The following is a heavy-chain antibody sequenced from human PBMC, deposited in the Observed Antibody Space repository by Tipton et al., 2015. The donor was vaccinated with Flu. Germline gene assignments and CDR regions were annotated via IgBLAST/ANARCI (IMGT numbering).Heavy chain of an antibody. CDR1: GGSISSYH. J-gene: IGHJ1*01. CDR2: VSSSGTT. Sequence: TLSLTCTVSGGSISSYHWSWIRRPPGKGLEWIAYVSSSGTTNYNPSLKSRVTISADTSKNQFSLKLNPVTAADTAVYYCARDKSEVPGVLSNWGRGTLVTVSS. D-gene: IGHD2-8*01. CDR3: ARDKSEVPGVLSN. V-gene: IGHV4-59*01.